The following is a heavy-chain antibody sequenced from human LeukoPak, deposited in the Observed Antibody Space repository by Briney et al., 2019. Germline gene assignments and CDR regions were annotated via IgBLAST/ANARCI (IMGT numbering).Heavy chain of an antibody. CDR1: GYSISSGYY. V-gene: IGHV4-38-2*01. Sequence: SETLSLTCAVSGYSISSGYYWGWIRQPPGKGLEWIGSIYHSGSTYYNPSLKSRVTISVDTSKNQFSLKLSSLTAADTAVYYCASTYRVGTTGFDPWGQGTLVTVSS. CDR3: ASTYRVGTTGFDP. D-gene: IGHD1-1*01. CDR2: IYHSGST. J-gene: IGHJ5*02.